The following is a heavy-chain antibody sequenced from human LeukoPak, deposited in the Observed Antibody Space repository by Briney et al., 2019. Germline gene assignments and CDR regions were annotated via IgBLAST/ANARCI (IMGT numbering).Heavy chain of an antibody. J-gene: IGHJ4*02. CDR1: GFTFSSYA. Sequence: GGSLRLSCAASGFTFSSYAMHWVRQAPGKGLEYVPAISSNGGSTYYANSVKGRFTISRDNSKNTLYLQMGSLRAEDMAVYYCARGYCSSTSCQFDYWGQGTLVTVSS. CDR3: ARGYCSSTSCQFDY. V-gene: IGHV3-64*01. CDR2: ISSNGGST. D-gene: IGHD2-2*01.